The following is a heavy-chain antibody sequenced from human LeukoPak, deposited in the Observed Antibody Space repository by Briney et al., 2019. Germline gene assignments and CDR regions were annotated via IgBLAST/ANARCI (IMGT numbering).Heavy chain of an antibody. CDR1: GFTFSSYS. V-gene: IGHV3-21*01. Sequence: GGSLRLSCAASGFTFSSYSMTWVRQAPGKGLEWVSSISSSSSYIYYADSVKGRFTISRDNAKNSLYLQMNSLRAGDTAVYYCARDPARYSGSQDYWGQGTLVTVSS. CDR3: ARDPARYSGSQDY. D-gene: IGHD1-26*01. CDR2: ISSSSSYI. J-gene: IGHJ4*02.